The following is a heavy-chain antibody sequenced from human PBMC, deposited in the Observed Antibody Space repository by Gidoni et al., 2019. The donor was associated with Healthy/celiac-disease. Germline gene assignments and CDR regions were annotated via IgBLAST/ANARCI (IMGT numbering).Heavy chain of an antibody. J-gene: IGHJ5*02. V-gene: IGHV4-4*07. CDR3: ARVVVIDFWSGYFGAQDSNWFDP. CDR1: GGSISSYY. Sequence: QVQLQESGPGLVKPSETLSLTCTVSGGSISSYYWSWIRQPAGKGLEWIGRIYTSGSTNYNPSLKSRVTMSVDTSKNQFSLKLSSVTAADTAVYYCARVVVIDFWSGYFGAQDSNWFDPWGQGTLVTVSS. CDR2: IYTSGST. D-gene: IGHD3-3*01.